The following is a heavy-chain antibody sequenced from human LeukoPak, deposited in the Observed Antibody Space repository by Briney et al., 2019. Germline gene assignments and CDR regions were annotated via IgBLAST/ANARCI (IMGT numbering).Heavy chain of an antibody. CDR1: GGSISSGSYY. CDR2: IYTSGST. CDR3: ARDPGAPRGDWFDP. Sequence: SETLSLTCTVSGGSISSGSYYWSWIRQPAGKGLEWIGRIYTSGSTNYNPSLKSRVTISVDTSKNQFSLKLSSVTAADTAVYYCARDPGAPRGDWFDPWGQGTLVTVSS. D-gene: IGHD3-10*01. V-gene: IGHV4-61*02. J-gene: IGHJ5*02.